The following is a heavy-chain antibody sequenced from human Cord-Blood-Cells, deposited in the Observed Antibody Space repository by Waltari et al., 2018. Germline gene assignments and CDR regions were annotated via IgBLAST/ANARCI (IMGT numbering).Heavy chain of an antibody. CDR2: IYPGDSDT. V-gene: IGHV5-51*01. CDR1: GYSFTNYW. D-gene: IGHD6-13*01. CDR3: ARTSSPYSSPDY. Sequence: EVQLVQSGAEVKNPGESLKISCKGSGYSFTNYWIAWVRQRPGKGREWMGIIYPGDSDTRYSPSFQGQVTISADKSISTAYLQWSSLKASDTAMYYCARTSSPYSSPDYWGQGTLVTVSS. J-gene: IGHJ4*02.